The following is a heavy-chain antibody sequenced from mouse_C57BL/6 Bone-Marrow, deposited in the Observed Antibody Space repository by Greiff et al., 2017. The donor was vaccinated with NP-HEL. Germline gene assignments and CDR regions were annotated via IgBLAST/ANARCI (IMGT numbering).Heavy chain of an antibody. CDR3: ARGGQLRLPHCDY. J-gene: IGHJ2*01. V-gene: IGHV1-72*01. CDR2: IDPTSGGT. CDR1: GYTFTSYW. Sequence: QVQLQQPGAELVKPGASVKLSCKASGYTFTSYWMHWVKQRPGRGLEWIGRIDPTSGGTKYNEKFKSKATLTVDKPSSTAYMQLSSLTSEDSAVYYCARGGQLRLPHCDYWVQGTTLTVSS. D-gene: IGHD3-2*02.